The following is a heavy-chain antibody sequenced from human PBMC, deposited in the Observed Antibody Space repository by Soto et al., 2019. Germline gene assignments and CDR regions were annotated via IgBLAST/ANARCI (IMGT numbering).Heavy chain of an antibody. V-gene: IGHV3-30*04. CDR2: ISYDGSNK. D-gene: IGHD3-22*01. J-gene: IGHJ4*02. CDR3: ARGYYDSSGYYCPFDY. Sequence: GGSLRLSCAASGFTFSSYAMHWVRQAPGKGLEWVAVISYDGSNKYYADSVKGRFTISRDNSKNTLYLQMNSLRAEDTAVYYCARGYYDSSGYYCPFDYWGQGTLVTVSS. CDR1: GFTFSSYA.